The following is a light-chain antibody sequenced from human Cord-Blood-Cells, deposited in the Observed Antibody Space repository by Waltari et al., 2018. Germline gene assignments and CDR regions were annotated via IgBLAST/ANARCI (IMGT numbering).Light chain of an antibody. CDR1: QSISSY. Sequence: DIQMTQSPSSLSASVGDIVTITCRASQSISSYLTWYQQKPRKAPKLLIYAASRLPRGVPSRFSGRGSGTDFTLTISSLQPEDFATYDCQQSYSTPITFGQGTRLESK. CDR2: AAS. CDR3: QQSYSTPIT. J-gene: IGKJ5*01. V-gene: IGKV1-39*01.